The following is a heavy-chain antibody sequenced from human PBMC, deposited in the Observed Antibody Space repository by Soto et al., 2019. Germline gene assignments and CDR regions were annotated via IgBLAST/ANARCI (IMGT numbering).Heavy chain of an antibody. J-gene: IGHJ3*02. Sequence: ASVKVSCKASGYTFTSYGISWVRQAPGQGLEWMGWISAYNGNTNYAQKLQGRVTMTTDTSTSTAYMELRSLRSDDTAVYYCARDMITFGGVIVPSLDAFDIWGQGTMVTVSS. D-gene: IGHD3-16*02. CDR3: ARDMITFGGVIVPSLDAFDI. CDR1: GYTFTSYG. V-gene: IGHV1-18*01. CDR2: ISAYNGNT.